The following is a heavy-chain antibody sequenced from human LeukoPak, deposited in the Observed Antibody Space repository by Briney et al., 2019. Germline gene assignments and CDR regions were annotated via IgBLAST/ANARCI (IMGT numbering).Heavy chain of an antibody. Sequence: GASVKVSCKASGYTFTVDYIHWVGLAPGQGLEWMGWINPNSGGTNYAQKFQGRVTMTRDTSISTAYMELSRLRSDDTAVYYCARGHIAAAATRIIDYWGQGTLVTVSS. CDR3: ARGHIAAAATRIIDY. CDR1: GYTFTVDY. V-gene: IGHV1-2*02. J-gene: IGHJ4*02. D-gene: IGHD6-13*01. CDR2: INPNSGGT.